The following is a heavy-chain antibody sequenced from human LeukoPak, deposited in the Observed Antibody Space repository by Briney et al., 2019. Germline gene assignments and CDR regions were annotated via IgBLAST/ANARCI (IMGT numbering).Heavy chain of an antibody. J-gene: IGHJ6*02. D-gene: IGHD5-12*01. CDR2: TYYSSNWYN. CDR1: ADSVSINSAA. Sequence: SPTLSLTFAISADSVSINSAAWNWIRQSPSKGLEWLGSTYYSSNWYNYYAVSVKSRITINPDTSRNQFSLQLNSVTPEDTAVYCCARDTYSGYDSLFGNYFYYAMDVWGQGTTVTVSS. V-gene: IGHV6-1*01. CDR3: ARDTYSGYDSLFGNYFYYAMDV.